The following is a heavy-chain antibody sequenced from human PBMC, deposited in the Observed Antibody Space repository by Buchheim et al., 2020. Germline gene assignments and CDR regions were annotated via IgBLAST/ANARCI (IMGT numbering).Heavy chain of an antibody. Sequence: EVQLLESGGGLVQPGGSLRLSYAASGFNFNGYAMSWVRQAPGKGLEWVSTISNSGGSTYYADSVKGRFTISRDNSKNKLYLQLNSLRVEDTALYYCAKGSQTASGILDYWGQGTL. CDR1: GFNFNGYA. J-gene: IGHJ4*02. D-gene: IGHD6-13*01. V-gene: IGHV3-23*01. CDR2: ISNSGGST. CDR3: AKGSQTASGILDY.